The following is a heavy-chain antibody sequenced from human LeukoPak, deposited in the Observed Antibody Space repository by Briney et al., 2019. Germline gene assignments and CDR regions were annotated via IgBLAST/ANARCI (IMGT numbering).Heavy chain of an antibody. CDR1: GGSISSYY. CDR2: IYYSGST. V-gene: IGHV4-59*08. D-gene: IGHD1-26*01. Sequence: PSETLSLTCTVSGGSISSYYWSWIRQPPGKGLEWIGDIYYSGSTNYNPSLKSRVTISVDTSKNQFSLRLSSVTAADTAVYYSARLASGSYGPLTPFDYWGQGTLVAVSS. J-gene: IGHJ4*02. CDR3: ARLASGSYGPLTPFDY.